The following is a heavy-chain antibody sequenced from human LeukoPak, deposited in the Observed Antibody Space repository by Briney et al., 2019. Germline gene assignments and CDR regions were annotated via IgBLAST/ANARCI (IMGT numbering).Heavy chain of an antibody. CDR1: GYTFTDYY. V-gene: IGHV1-2*02. CDR2: INPKSGDT. J-gene: IGHJ4*02. D-gene: IGHD6-19*01. CDR3: VRDLTGGSGD. Sequence: ASVKVSCKASGYTFTDYYMHWVRQAPGQTFEWLAWINPKSGDTHYTQKFQDRVTVTTDTSITSVYMELSGLQSDDTAVYYCVRDLTGGSGDWGQGTLVTVSS.